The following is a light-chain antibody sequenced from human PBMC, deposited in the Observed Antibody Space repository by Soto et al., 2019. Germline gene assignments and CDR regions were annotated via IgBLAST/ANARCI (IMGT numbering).Light chain of an antibody. Sequence: AIRSTQSPSSFSASTGDSAPITCRASQGISSYLAWYQQKPGKDPKLLIYAASTLQSGVPLRFSCSGSGTDFTLTIRCLKSEEFATDYCQQYDNLPRVGEGTKGEIK. J-gene: IGKJ4*01. CDR1: QGISSY. V-gene: IGKV1-8*01. CDR3: QQYDNLPR. CDR2: AAS.